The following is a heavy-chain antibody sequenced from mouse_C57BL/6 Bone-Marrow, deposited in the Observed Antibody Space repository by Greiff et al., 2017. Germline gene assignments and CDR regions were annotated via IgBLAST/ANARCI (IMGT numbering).Heavy chain of an antibody. CDR1: GYTFTDYY. Sequence: EVQLQQSGPELVKPGASVKISCKASGYTFTDYYMNWVKQSHGKSLEWIGDINPNNGGTSYNQKVKGKATLTVDKSSSTAYMELRSLTSEDSAVYYGAIYDCYYDAMDYWGQGTSVTVSS. CDR3: AIYDCYYDAMDY. CDR2: INPNNGGT. D-gene: IGHD2-3*01. J-gene: IGHJ4*01. V-gene: IGHV1-26*01.